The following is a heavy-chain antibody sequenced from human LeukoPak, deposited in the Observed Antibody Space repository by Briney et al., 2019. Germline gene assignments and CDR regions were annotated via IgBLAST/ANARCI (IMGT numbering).Heavy chain of an antibody. D-gene: IGHD6-6*01. V-gene: IGHV1-69*13. CDR2: IIPIFGRG. CDR1: GGSFSVYS. CDR3: AKVGLVDSSGLPDY. J-gene: IGHJ4*02. Sequence: SVKVSCKASGGSFSVYSINWVRQAPRQGLEWVGGIIPIFGRGKYAQDFQGRVTITADESTSTVYMELSSLIYEDTAVYYCAKVGLVDSSGLPDYWGQGTLVTVSS.